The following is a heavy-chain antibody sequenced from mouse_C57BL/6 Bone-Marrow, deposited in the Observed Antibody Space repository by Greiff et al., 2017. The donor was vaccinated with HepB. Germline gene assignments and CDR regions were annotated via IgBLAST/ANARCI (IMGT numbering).Heavy chain of an antibody. CDR1: GYTFTSYW. Sequence: QVQLKQPGAELVRPGTSVKLSCKASGYTFTSYWMHWVKQRPGQGLEWIGVIDPSDSYTNYNQKFKGKATLTVDTSSSTAYMQRSSLTSEDSAVYYCARGSSYRYFDVWGTGTTVTVSS. CDR2: IDPSDSYT. V-gene: IGHV1-59*01. D-gene: IGHD1-1*01. J-gene: IGHJ1*03. CDR3: ARGSSYRYFDV.